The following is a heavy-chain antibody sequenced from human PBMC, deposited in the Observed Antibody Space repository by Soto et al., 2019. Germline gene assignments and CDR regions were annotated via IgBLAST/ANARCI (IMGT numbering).Heavy chain of an antibody. V-gene: IGHV4-59*08. CDR2: IYYSGST. Sequence: PSETLSLTCTVSGGSISSYYWSWIRQPPGKGLEWIGYIYYSGSTNYNPSLKSRVTISVDTSKNQFSLKLSSVTAADTAVYYCARTQPVRGKYYFEYWGQGTLVTVSS. CDR1: GGSISSYY. D-gene: IGHD3-10*01. CDR3: ARTQPVRGKYYFEY. J-gene: IGHJ4*02.